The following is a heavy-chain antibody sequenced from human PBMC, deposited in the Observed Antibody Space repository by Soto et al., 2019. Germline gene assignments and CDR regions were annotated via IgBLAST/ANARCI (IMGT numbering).Heavy chain of an antibody. V-gene: IGHV1-24*01. CDR3: ATEINHRPYSSGPSGGAFDI. CDR1: GYTLTELS. D-gene: IGHD6-19*01. Sequence: ASVKVSFKVSGYTLTELSMHWVRQAPGKGLEWMGGFDPEDGETIYAQKFQGRVTMTEDTSTDTAYMELSSLRSEDTAVYYCATEINHRPYSSGPSGGAFDIWGQGTMVTVSS. CDR2: FDPEDGET. J-gene: IGHJ3*02.